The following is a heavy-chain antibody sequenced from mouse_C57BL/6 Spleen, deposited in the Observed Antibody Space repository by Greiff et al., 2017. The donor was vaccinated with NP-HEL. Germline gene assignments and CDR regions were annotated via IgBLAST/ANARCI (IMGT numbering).Heavy chain of an antibody. D-gene: IGHD2-12*01. J-gene: IGHJ2*01. Sequence: QVQLQQSGAELVKPGASVKISCKASGYAFSSYWMNWVKQRPGQGLEWIGQIYPGDGDTNYNGKFKGKATLTADKSSSTAYLQLSSLTSEDSAVYFCARPIDYCYYDYRGKGTTLTVAS. CDR2: IYPGDGDT. CDR3: ARPIDYCYYDY. V-gene: IGHV1-80*01. CDR1: GYAFSSYW.